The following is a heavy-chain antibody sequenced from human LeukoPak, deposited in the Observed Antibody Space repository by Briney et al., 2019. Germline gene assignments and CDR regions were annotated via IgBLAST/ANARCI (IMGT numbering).Heavy chain of an antibody. CDR2: ISGSGGST. V-gene: IGHV3-23*01. CDR1: GFTFSDYW. Sequence: PGGSLRLSCAASGFTFSDYWMSWVRQAPGKGLEWVSSISGSGGSTHYADSVKGRFTISRDDSKNTLYLQMNSLRVEDTAVYYCAKDKDGGNDYYGMDVWGQGTTVTVSS. J-gene: IGHJ6*02. CDR3: AKDKDGGNDYYGMDV. D-gene: IGHD4-23*01.